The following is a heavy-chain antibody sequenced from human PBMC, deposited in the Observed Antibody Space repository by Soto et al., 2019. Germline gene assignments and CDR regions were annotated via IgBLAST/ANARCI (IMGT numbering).Heavy chain of an antibody. D-gene: IGHD2-15*01. CDR1: GGTFSSYA. CDR3: VRVVAIPGGPDN. Sequence: QVQLVQSGAEVRQPASSVKVSCKTSGGTFSSYAITWVRQAPGQGLEWMGGIVPIGDTSTYAQKFQGRVTFTADESTSTVYMELSSLRSDDTAVYYCVRVVAIPGGPDNWGQGTLVTVSS. J-gene: IGHJ4*02. V-gene: IGHV1-69*12. CDR2: IVPIGDTS.